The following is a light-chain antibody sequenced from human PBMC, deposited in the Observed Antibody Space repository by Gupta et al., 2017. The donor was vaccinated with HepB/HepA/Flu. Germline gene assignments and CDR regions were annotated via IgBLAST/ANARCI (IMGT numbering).Light chain of an antibody. V-gene: IGLV2-14*03. CDR2: DVS. CDR1: SSDVGGYNY. J-gene: IGLJ1*01. Sequence: QSALTQPASASGSPGQTITISCTGTSSDVGGYNYVSWYQQHPGRAPKLMIYDVSNRPSGVSNRFSGSKSGNTASLTISGLQAEDEADYYCSSYTGSNTLDVFGTGTKVTVL. CDR3: SSYTGSNTLDV.